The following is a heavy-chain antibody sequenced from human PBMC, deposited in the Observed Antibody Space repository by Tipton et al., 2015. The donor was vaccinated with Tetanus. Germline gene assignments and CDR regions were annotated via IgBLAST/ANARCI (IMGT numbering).Heavy chain of an antibody. D-gene: IGHD1-1*01. CDR2: IDHSGNT. CDR1: GGSLSSLL. J-gene: IGHJ4*02. Sequence: TLSLTCTVSGGSLSSLLWTWTRLSPGKGLEWIGYIDHSGNTNYNPSLRSRVTMSLDTSGNRFSLDLTSVTAADTAIYYCARASHFQWERVRLDYWGQGLRVTVSS. CDR3: ARASHFQWERVRLDY. V-gene: IGHV4-59*11.